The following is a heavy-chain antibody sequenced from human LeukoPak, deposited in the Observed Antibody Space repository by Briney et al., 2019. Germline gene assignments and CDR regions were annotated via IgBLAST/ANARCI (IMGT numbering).Heavy chain of an antibody. J-gene: IGHJ4*02. D-gene: IGHD6-19*01. CDR1: GFTFSAYA. Sequence: GGSLRLSCEASGFTFSAYAMTWVRQAPGEGLEWVSSIGSDNKPHYSEPVKGRFAISRDNSKSTLALRMSSLRVEDTAVYYCERDPSEYEYNRGWYRDFWGQGSQVIVSS. CDR2: IGSDNKP. CDR3: ERDPSEYEYNRGWYRDF. V-gene: IGHV3-23*01.